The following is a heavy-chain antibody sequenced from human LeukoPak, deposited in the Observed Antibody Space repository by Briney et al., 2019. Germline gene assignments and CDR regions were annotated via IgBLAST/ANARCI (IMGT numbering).Heavy chain of an antibody. D-gene: IGHD1-26*01. V-gene: IGHV3-23*01. Sequence: QPGGSLRLSCVVSGFTFKTHDMTWVRQAPGKGLEWVSTISGSGDTTYYADSVKGRFTISRDNSKNTLYLQMNSLRAEDTAVYYCAKEVVGATTDYWGQGTLVTVSS. CDR2: ISGSGDTT. CDR1: GFTFKTHD. CDR3: AKEVVGATTDY. J-gene: IGHJ4*02.